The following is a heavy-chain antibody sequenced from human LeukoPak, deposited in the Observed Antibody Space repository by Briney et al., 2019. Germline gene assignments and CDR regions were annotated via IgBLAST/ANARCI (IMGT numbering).Heavy chain of an antibody. D-gene: IGHD1-7*01. Sequence: SETLSLTCTVSGGSISSYYWSWIRPPPGKGLEWIGYIYYSGSTNYNPSLKSRVTISVDTSKNQFSLKLSSVTAADTAVYYCARGRRITGTTPHLPPIDYWGQGTLVTVSS. J-gene: IGHJ4*02. CDR2: IYYSGST. V-gene: IGHV4-59*01. CDR3: ARGRRITGTTPHLPPIDY. CDR1: GGSISSYY.